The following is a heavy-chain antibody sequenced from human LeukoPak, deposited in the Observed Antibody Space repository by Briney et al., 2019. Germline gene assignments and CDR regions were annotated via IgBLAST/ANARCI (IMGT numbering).Heavy chain of an antibody. V-gene: IGHV3-30*02. CDR2: IRYDGSNK. CDR1: GFTFSSYG. Sequence: PGGSLRLSCAASGFTFSSYGMHWVRQAPGKGLEWVAFIRYDGSNKYYADSVKGRFTISRDNSKNTLYLQMNSLRAEDTAVYYCVKEYSEYYYDSIGYPLRFAPWGQGTLVTVSS. CDR3: VKEYSEYYYDSIGYPLRFAP. D-gene: IGHD3-22*01. J-gene: IGHJ5*02.